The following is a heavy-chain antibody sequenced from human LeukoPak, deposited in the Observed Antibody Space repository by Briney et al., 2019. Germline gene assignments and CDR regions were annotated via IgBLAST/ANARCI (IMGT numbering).Heavy chain of an antibody. CDR1: GFTFNTYG. D-gene: IGHD3-10*02. CDR2: ITSSGGST. J-gene: IGHJ4*02. V-gene: IGHV3-23*01. CDR3: ARDLCWGCFDD. Sequence: GGSLRLSCAASGFTFNTYGMTWVRQAPWKGREWVSAITSSGGSTYYGDSVKGRFTISRDNSRNTLYLQMNSLRVDDTAVYYCARDLCWGCFDDWGQGNLVTVSS.